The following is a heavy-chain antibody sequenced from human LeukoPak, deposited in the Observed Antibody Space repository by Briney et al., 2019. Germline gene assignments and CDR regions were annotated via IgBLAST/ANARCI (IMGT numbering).Heavy chain of an antibody. CDR3: ARGWELLYFDY. Sequence: GASVKVSCKASGYTFTSYDISWVRQAPGQGLERMGLINPNSGGTNYAQKFQGRVTMTRDTSISTAYMELSRLRSDDTAVYYCARGWELLYFDYWGQGTLVTVSS. CDR1: GYTFTSYD. J-gene: IGHJ4*02. V-gene: IGHV1-2*02. D-gene: IGHD1-26*01. CDR2: INPNSGGT.